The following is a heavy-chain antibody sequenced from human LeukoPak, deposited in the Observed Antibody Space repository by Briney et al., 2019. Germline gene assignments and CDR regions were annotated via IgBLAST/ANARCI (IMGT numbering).Heavy chain of an antibody. CDR3: AKDLGISGSRSRGYFDY. D-gene: IGHD1-26*01. V-gene: IGHV3-23*01. Sequence: GGSLRLSCAASGFTFSSYAMSWVRQAPGKGLEWVSAISASGGSTYYADSVKGRFTISRDNSKNTLSLQMNSLRAEDTAVYYCAKDLGISGSRSRGYFDYWGQGTLVTVPS. J-gene: IGHJ4*02. CDR1: GFTFSSYA. CDR2: ISASGGST.